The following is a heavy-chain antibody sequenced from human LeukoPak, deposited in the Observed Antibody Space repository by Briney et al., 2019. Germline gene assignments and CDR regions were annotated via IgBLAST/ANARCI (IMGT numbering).Heavy chain of an antibody. V-gene: IGHV4-30-4*07. D-gene: IGHD2-21*02. CDR2: IYYSGST. CDR3: ARGLLFEALFDY. J-gene: IGHJ4*02. Sequence: SETLSLTCAVSGGSISSGGYSWSWIRQPPGKGLEWIGYIYYSGSTYYNPSLKSRVTISVDTSKNQFSLKLSSVTAADTAAYYCARGLLFEALFDYWGQGTLVTVSS. CDR1: GGSISSGGYS.